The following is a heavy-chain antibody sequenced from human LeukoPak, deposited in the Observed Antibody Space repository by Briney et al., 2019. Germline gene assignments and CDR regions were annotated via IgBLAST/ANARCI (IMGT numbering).Heavy chain of an antibody. Sequence: GSLRLSCAASGFTFSSAWMTWVRQTPEKGLEWIGSIYHSGSTYYNPSLKSRVTISVDKSKNQFSLKLSSVTAADTAVYYCARFPASGSYYEGRNYWGQGTLVTVSS. CDR1: GFTFSSAW. CDR3: ARFPASGSYYEGRNY. J-gene: IGHJ4*02. V-gene: IGHV4-4*02. D-gene: IGHD1-26*01. CDR2: IYHSGST.